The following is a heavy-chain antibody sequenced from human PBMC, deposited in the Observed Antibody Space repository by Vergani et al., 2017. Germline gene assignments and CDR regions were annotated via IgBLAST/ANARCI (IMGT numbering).Heavy chain of an antibody. J-gene: IGHJ1*01. CDR2: ISSSSSYI. V-gene: IGHV3-21*01. Sequence: VQLVESGGGVVQPGRSLRLSCAASGFTFSSYSMNWVRQAPGKGLEWVSSISSSSSYIYYADSVKGRFTISRDNAKNSLYLQMNSLRAEDTAVYYCAKGSRAYSSSSFQYFQHWGQGTLVTVSS. CDR1: GFTFSSYS. CDR3: AKGSRAYSSSSFQYFQH. D-gene: IGHD6-6*01.